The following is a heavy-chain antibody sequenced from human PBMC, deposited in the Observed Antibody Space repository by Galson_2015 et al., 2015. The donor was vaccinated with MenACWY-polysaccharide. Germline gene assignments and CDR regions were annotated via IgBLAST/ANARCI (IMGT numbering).Heavy chain of an antibody. J-gene: IGHJ5*02. CDR3: VRGGAAASRLCDP. V-gene: IGHV6-1*01. CDR2: TYYRTNRSS. Sequence: CAISGDSVSSNTAAWNWIRQSPSRGLEWLGRTYYRTNRSSDYELSVRGRITINPYTSKNQFSLQLNSVTPEDKAVYYCVRGGAAASRLCDPWGQGTLVTVSS. CDR1: GDSVSSNTAA. D-gene: IGHD2-15*01.